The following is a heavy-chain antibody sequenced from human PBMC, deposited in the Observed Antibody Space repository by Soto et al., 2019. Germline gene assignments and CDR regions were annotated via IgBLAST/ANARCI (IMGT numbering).Heavy chain of an antibody. CDR2: ISWNSGSI. J-gene: IGHJ4*02. V-gene: IGHV3-9*01. CDR1: GFTFDDYA. Sequence: GGSLRLSCAASGFTFDDYAMHWVRQAPGKGLEWVSGISWNSGSIGYADSVKGRFTISRDNAKNSLYLQMNSLRAEDTALYYCAKDIRYCSGGSCYPEYYFDYWGQGTLVTVSS. D-gene: IGHD2-15*01. CDR3: AKDIRYCSGGSCYPEYYFDY.